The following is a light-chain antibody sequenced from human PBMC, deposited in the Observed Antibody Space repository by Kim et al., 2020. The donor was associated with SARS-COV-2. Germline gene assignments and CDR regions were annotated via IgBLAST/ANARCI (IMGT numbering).Light chain of an antibody. Sequence: GKTVSISCTRSSCNIASAYVQWYQQRPGSAPTTVIFEDNQRPSGVPARFSGSIDSSSNSASLTISGLKTEDEADYYCQSYDGSNWVFGGGTQLTVL. CDR1: SCNIASAY. V-gene: IGLV6-57*03. J-gene: IGLJ3*02. CDR2: EDN. CDR3: QSYDGSNWV.